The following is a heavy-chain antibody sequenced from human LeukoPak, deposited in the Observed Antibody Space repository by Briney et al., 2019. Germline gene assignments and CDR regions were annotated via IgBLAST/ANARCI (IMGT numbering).Heavy chain of an antibody. J-gene: IGHJ4*02. CDR3: AIAIQLWSTDY. V-gene: IGHV3-30*03. CDR2: ISYDGGNK. D-gene: IGHD5-18*01. Sequence: GGSLRLSCAASGFTFSSYGMHWVRQAPGKGLEWVAVISYDGGNKYYADSVKGRFTISRDNSKNTLYLQMNSLRAEDTAVYYCAIAIQLWSTDYWGQGTLVTVSS. CDR1: GFTFSSYG.